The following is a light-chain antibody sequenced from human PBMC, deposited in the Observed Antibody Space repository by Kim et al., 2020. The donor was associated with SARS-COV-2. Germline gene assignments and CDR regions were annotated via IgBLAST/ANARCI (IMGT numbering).Light chain of an antibody. J-gene: IGLJ2*01. CDR3: SSYTTSSTLVV. CDR1: RSDLGGYDY. CDR2: DVN. V-gene: IGLV2-14*03. Sequence: QSALTQPASVSGSPGQSITISCAGTRSDLGGYDYVSWYQQHPGKAPKLIIYDVNNRPSGISNRFSGSKSGNTASLTISGLQAEDEADYYCSSYTTSSTLVVFGGGTQLTVL.